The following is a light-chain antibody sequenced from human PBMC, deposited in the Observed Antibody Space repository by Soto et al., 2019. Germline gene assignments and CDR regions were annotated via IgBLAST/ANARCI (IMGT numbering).Light chain of an antibody. Sequence: EIVLTQSPGTLSLSPGERATLSCRASQSVSSSYLAWYQQKPGQAPRLLIYGASSRATGIPDKFSGSASGTDFTLTISRLEPENFVVYYCQQYGKTFGQGTKVEIK. V-gene: IGKV3-20*01. CDR2: GAS. CDR1: QSVSSSY. CDR3: QQYGKT. J-gene: IGKJ1*01.